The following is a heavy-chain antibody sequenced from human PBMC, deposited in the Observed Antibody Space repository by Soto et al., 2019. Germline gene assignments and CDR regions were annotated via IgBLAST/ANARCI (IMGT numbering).Heavy chain of an antibody. D-gene: IGHD6-19*01. CDR1: GGSISSSSYY. J-gene: IGHJ5*02. CDR3: ARQTPQWLGNWFDP. CDR2: IYYSGST. Sequence: SETLSLTCTVSGGSISSSSYYWGWIRQPPGKGLEWIGSIYYSGSTYYNPSLKSRVTISVDTSKNQFSLKLSSVTAADTAVYYCARQTPQWLGNWFDPWGQGTLVTVSS. V-gene: IGHV4-39*01.